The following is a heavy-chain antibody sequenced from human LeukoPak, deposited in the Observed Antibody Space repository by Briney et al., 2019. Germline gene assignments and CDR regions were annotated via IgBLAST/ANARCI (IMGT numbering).Heavy chain of an antibody. J-gene: IGHJ4*02. Sequence: SETLSLTCTVSGGSISSYYWTWIRQHPGKGLGLEWIGYIYYSGSTYYNPSLKSRVTISVDTSKNQFSLKLSSVTAADTAVYYCARDHCSSTSCYGFDYWGQGTLVTVSS. D-gene: IGHD2-2*01. CDR3: ARDHCSSTSCYGFDY. CDR1: GGSISSYY. V-gene: IGHV4-59*06. CDR2: IYYSGST.